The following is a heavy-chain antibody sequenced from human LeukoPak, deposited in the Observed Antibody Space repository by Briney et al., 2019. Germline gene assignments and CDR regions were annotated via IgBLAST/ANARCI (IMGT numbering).Heavy chain of an antibody. CDR2: IYYSGST. CDR3: ATSGYSYGYWAFDY. J-gene: IGHJ4*02. V-gene: IGHV4-59*08. CDR1: GVSISSYY. D-gene: IGHD5-18*01. Sequence: SETLSLTCTVSGVSISSYYWSWIRQPPGKGLEWIGYIYYSGSTNYNPSLKSRVTISVDTSKNQFSLKLSSVTAADTAVYYCATSGYSYGYWAFDYWGQGTLVTVSS.